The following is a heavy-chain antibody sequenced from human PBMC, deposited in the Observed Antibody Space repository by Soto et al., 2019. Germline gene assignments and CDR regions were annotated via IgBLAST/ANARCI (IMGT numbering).Heavy chain of an antibody. J-gene: IGHJ4*02. CDR1: GFTISTFA. V-gene: IGHV3-23*01. D-gene: IGHD2-21*01. CDR2: ITGSGGTI. CDR3: AKDAVYNDGLWLMDS. Sequence: GGSLRLSCVASGFTISTFAMTWVRNAPGKGLERLCGITGSGGTIHYADSVKGRFTISKDNSKNLLYLQMDYLRDEDTAVYYCAKDAVYNDGLWLMDSWGQGTLVTVSS.